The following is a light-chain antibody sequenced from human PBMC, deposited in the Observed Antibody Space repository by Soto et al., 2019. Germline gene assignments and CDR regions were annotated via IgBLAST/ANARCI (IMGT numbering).Light chain of an antibody. CDR2: DVS. V-gene: IGLV2-14*01. CDR1: SSDVGGYNY. Sequence: QSALTQPASVSGSPGQSITISCTGTSSDVGGYNYVSWYQQHPGKAPKLMIYDVSNRPSGVSNRFSGSKSGNTASLTISGIQAEDEADYYCTSNTSSSTPLVGTGTKVTVL. CDR3: TSNTSSSTPL. J-gene: IGLJ1*01.